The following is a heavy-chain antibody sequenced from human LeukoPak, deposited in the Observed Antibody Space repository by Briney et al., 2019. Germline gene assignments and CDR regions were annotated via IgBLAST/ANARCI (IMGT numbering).Heavy chain of an antibody. J-gene: IGHJ5*02. V-gene: IGHV1-69*13. CDR3: ASAPRYSSSWPNNWFDP. Sequence: ASVKVSCKASGYTFTGYYMHWVRQAPGQGLEWMGGIIPIFGTANYAQKFQGRVTITADESTSTAYMELSSLRSEDTAVYFCASAPRYSSSWPNNWFDPWGQGTLVTVSS. CDR2: IIPIFGTA. D-gene: IGHD6-13*01. CDR1: GYTFTGYY.